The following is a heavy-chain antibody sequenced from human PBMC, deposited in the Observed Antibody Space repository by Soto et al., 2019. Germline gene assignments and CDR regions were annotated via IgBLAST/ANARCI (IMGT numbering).Heavy chain of an antibody. CDR2: IYYSGST. CDR1: GYSISSGYY. J-gene: IGHJ3*02. D-gene: IGHD3-10*01. V-gene: IGHV4-38-2*01. CDR3: ARSGGPHAFDI. Sequence: ETLSLTCAVSGYSISSGYYWGWIRQPPGKGLEWIGSIYYSGSTYYNPSLKSRVTISVDTSKNQFSLKLSSVTAADTAVYYCARSGGPHAFDIWGQGTMVTVSS.